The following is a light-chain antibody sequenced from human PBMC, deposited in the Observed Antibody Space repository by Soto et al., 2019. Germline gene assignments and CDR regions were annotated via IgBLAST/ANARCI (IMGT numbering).Light chain of an antibody. J-gene: IGKJ4*01. CDR2: AAS. V-gene: IGKV1-8*01. Sequence: AIRMTQSPSSLSASTGDRVTITCRASQGISSYLAWYQQKPGKAPKLLIYAASTLKTGVPSRFSGSGSGTDFTLTISCLQSEDFATYYCQQYYSYLLTFGGGTKVEIK. CDR1: QGISSY. CDR3: QQYYSYLLT.